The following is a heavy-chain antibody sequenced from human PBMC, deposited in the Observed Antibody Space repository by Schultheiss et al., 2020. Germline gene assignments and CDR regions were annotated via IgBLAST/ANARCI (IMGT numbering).Heavy chain of an antibody. CDR2: IRSTANGGTT. CDR3: SREVEQYSSSYYGMDV. CDR1: GFRFGDYV. Sequence: GESLKISCTASGFRFGDYVMSWFRQAPGKGLEWVGFIRSTANGGTTEYATSVKGRVTFSRDDCKSIAHLHMNSLKNEDTAVYYCSREVEQYSSSYYGMDVWGQGTLVTVSS. J-gene: IGHJ6*01. D-gene: IGHD6-6*01. V-gene: IGHV3-49*03.